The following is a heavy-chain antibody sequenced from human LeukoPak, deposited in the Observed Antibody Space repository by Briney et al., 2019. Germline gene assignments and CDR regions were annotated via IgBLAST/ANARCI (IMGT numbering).Heavy chain of an antibody. CDR1: GYTFTSNY. D-gene: IGHD6-19*01. CDR3: ARRAAVAGWNYYFDY. J-gene: IGHJ4*02. V-gene: IGHV1-46*01. Sequence: GASVKVSCKASGYTFTSNYIHWVRQTPGQGLEWMGMIYPRDGSTSYAQKFQGRVTVTRDTSTSTVHMELSGLRSEDTAVYYCARRAAVAGWNYYFDYWGQGTLVTVSS. CDR2: IYPRDGST.